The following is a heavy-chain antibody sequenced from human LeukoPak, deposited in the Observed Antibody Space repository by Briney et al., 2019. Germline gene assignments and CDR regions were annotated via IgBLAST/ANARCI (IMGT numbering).Heavy chain of an antibody. CDR2: IKPNSGDT. CDR1: GYTFTNYY. CDR3: ARGDEWELAIDF. D-gene: IGHD1-26*01. J-gene: IGHJ4*02. V-gene: IGHV1-2*02. Sequence: ASVKVSCKASGYTFTNYYVHWVRQAPGQGLEWMGWIKPNSGDTNYAQKFQGRLSMTRDTTISTVYMELTRLTSDDTAVYYCARGDEWELAIDFWGQGTLITVSS.